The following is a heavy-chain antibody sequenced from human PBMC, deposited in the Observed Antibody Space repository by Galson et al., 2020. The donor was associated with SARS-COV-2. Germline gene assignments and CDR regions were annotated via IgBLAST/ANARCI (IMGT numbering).Heavy chain of an antibody. V-gene: IGHV4-59*11. CDR2: IYYSGST. Sequence: SETLSLTCTVSGGSISSHYWSWIRQPPGKGLEWIGYIYYSGSTNYNPSLKSRVTISVDTSKNQFSLKLSSVTAADTAVYYCARDPDYGDYRLWYFDLWGRGTLVTVSS. J-gene: IGHJ2*01. D-gene: IGHD4-17*01. CDR1: GGSISSHY. CDR3: ARDPDYGDYRLWYFDL.